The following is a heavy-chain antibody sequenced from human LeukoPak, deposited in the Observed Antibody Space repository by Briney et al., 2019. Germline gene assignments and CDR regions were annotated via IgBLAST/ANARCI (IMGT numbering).Heavy chain of an antibody. CDR1: GGSISSYY. V-gene: IGHV4-4*07. Sequence: SETLSLTCTVSGGSISSYYWSWIRQPAGKGLEWIGRIYTSGSTNYNPSLKSRVTMSVDTSKNQFSLKLSSVTAADTAVYYCARRSITIFGVVIRYAFDIWGQGTMVTVSS. CDR3: ARRSITIFGVVIRYAFDI. D-gene: IGHD3-3*01. CDR2: IYTSGST. J-gene: IGHJ3*02.